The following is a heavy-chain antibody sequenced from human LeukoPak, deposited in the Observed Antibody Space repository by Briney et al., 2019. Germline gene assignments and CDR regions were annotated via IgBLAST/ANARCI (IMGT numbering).Heavy chain of an antibody. D-gene: IGHD3-22*01. Sequence: SETLSLTCTASGGSMRGYYWSWIRQPPGKGLQWIAYMYHSGSTNYNPSLKSRVTISVDTSKNQFSLKLSSVTAADTAVYYCARVNDYYDSTSYYYFAFDIWGQGTMVTVSS. CDR1: GGSMRGYY. V-gene: IGHV4-59*01. CDR3: ARVNDYYDSTSYYYFAFDI. J-gene: IGHJ3*02. CDR2: MYHSGST.